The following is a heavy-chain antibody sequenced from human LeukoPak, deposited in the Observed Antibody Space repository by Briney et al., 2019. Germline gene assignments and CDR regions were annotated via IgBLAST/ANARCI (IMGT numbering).Heavy chain of an antibody. CDR2: IYYSGST. CDR1: GGSISSYY. CDR3: ARHWRYYYDSSGYHLDY. J-gene: IGHJ4*02. D-gene: IGHD3-22*01. Sequence: SETLSLTCTVSGGSISSYYWSWIRQPPGKGLEWIGYIYYSGSTNYNPSLKSRVTISVDTSKNQFSLKLSSVTAAGTAVYYCARHWRYYYDSSGYHLDYWGQGTLVTVS. V-gene: IGHV4-59*08.